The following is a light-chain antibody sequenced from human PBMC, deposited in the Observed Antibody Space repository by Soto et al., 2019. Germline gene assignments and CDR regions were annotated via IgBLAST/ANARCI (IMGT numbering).Light chain of an antibody. J-gene: IGLJ2*01. CDR1: SSDVAGYNF. Sequence: QSVLTQPASVSGSPGQSITISCTGTSSDVAGYNFVSWYQQHPGKAPKLMLYNVYDRPSGISHRFSGSRSGNTASLTISGLQAEDEAHYYCNSYTSSSTLVFGGGTKLTVL. CDR2: NVY. V-gene: IGLV2-14*03. CDR3: NSYTSSSTLV.